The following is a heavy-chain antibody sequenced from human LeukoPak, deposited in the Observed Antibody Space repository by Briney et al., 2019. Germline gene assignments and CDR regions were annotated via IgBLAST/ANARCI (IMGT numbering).Heavy chain of an antibody. D-gene: IGHD2-21*02. CDR2: ISSGSDHT. CDR1: GFTFRDFS. Sequence: GGSLRLSCVASGFTFRDFSMSWVRQAPGKGLEWVSVISSGSDHTYYADSAKGRFAIFRDNSKNTLYLQMNSLRIDDTAIYSCAKDRLYFGDDFGDYWGQGPLATVSS. V-gene: IGHV3-23*01. CDR3: AKDRLYFGDDFGDY. J-gene: IGHJ4*02.